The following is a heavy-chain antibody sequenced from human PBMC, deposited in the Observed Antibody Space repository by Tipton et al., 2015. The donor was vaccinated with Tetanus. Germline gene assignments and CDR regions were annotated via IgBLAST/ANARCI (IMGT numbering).Heavy chain of an antibody. CDR3: ARANNDYPKKGAHDY. J-gene: IGHJ4*02. Sequence: TLSLTCAVSGTSVRGSSHDWTWIRQPPGKGLEWVGYVYHSGLTNYTPSLKSRLSMSIDKSKNQFSLKLNSVTAADTAVYYCARANNDYPKKGAHDYWGQGALVTVSS. CDR1: GTSVRGSSHD. CDR2: VYHSGLT. D-gene: IGHD5-12*01. V-gene: IGHV4-61*01.